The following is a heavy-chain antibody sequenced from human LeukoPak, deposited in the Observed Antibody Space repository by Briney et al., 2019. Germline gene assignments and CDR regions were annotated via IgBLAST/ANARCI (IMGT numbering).Heavy chain of an antibody. CDR3: AKDLGFYCSGGTCYIDY. J-gene: IGHJ4*02. CDR1: GFTFSSYA. D-gene: IGHD2-15*01. CDR2: ISGSGGST. Sequence: GGSLRLSCAASGFTFSSYAMSWVRQAPGKGLEWVSAISGSGGSTYYADSVKGRFTISRDNSKNTLYLQMNSLRAEDTAVYYCAKDLGFYCSGGTCYIDYWGQGTLVTVSS. V-gene: IGHV3-23*01.